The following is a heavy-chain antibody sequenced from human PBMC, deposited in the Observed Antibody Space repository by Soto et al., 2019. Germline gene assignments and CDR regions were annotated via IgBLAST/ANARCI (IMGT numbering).Heavy chain of an antibody. CDR1: GFTFSIYW. J-gene: IGHJ4*02. D-gene: IGHD3-22*01. V-gene: IGHV3-74*01. CDR2: MNMDGSRT. CDR3: VRGDGDRYDGHGYLGRH. Sequence: EVQLAESGGGLVQPGGSLRLSCAASGFTFSIYWMHWVRQAPGKGLVWVSRMNMDGSRTSYADFAKGRFTISRDDAKSTVYLQMSNLRAEDTAVYYCVRGDGDRYDGHGYLGRHWGQGPLVTVSS.